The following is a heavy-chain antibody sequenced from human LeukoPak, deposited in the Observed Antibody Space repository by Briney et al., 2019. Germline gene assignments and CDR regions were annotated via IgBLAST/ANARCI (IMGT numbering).Heavy chain of an antibody. CDR1: GFTFSDHY. J-gene: IGHJ4*02. D-gene: IGHD5-18*01. CDR2: TRNKANSYTT. Sequence: PGGSLRLSCAASGFTFSDHYMDWVRQAPGKGLEWVGRTRNKANSYTTEYAASVKGRFTISRDDSKNSLYLQMNSLKTEDTAVYYCARVCVSGGYSYGYDYWGQGTLVTVSS. CDR3: ARVCVSGGYSYGYDY. V-gene: IGHV3-72*01.